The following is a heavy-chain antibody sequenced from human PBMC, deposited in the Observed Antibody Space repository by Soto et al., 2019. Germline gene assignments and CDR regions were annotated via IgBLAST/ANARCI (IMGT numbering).Heavy chain of an antibody. Sequence: GGSLRLSCAASGFTFSTYWMSWVRQAPGKGLEWVAHINQDGSEKYYVDSVKGRFTISRDNAKNSLYLQMKSLRAEDTAVYYCARDHPTPGLYFDYWGQGTLVTVSS. CDR2: INQDGSEK. J-gene: IGHJ4*02. D-gene: IGHD2-8*02. CDR1: GFTFSTYW. CDR3: ARDHPTPGLYFDY. V-gene: IGHV3-7*01.